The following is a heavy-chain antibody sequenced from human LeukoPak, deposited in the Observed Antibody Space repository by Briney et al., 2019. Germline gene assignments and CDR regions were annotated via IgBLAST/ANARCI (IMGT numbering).Heavy chain of an antibody. V-gene: IGHV6-1*01. D-gene: IGHD3-10*01. CDR2: TYYRSRWYT. Sequence: SQTLSLTCAISGDSVSSISGGWNWIRQSPSRGLEWLGRTYYRSRWYTDYAICVESRISIKSDTSKNQFSMQLNSVTPEDTAVYYCVRDLGPGRAFWFDPWGHGTLVTVSS. CDR1: GDSVSSISGG. CDR3: VRDLGPGRAFWFDP. J-gene: IGHJ5*02.